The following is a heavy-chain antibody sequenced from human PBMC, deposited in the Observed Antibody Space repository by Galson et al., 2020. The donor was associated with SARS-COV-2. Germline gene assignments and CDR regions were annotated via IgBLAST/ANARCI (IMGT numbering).Heavy chain of an antibody. V-gene: IGHV3-66*01. J-gene: IGHJ3*02. CDR2: IYSGGST. Sequence: GGSLRLSCAASGFTVSSNYMSWVRQAPGKGLEWVSVIYSGGSTYYADSVKGRFTISRDNSKNTLYLQMNSLRAEDTAVYYCARDGTGYEHDAFDIWGQGTMVTVSS. CDR3: ARDGTGYEHDAFDI. D-gene: IGHD5-12*01. CDR1: GFTVSSNY.